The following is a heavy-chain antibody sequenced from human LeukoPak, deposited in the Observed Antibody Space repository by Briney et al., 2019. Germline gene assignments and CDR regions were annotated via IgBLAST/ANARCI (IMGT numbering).Heavy chain of an antibody. CDR1: GGSFSGYY. CDR2: LNHSGGT. Sequence: SETLSLTCAVYGGSFSGYYWSWIRQPPGKGLEWIGELNHSGGTNYNPSLKSRLTISVDTSKNQFSLKLNSVTAADTAVYYCARVLGSQVGAFDIWGPETMVTVSS. V-gene: IGHV4-34*01. J-gene: IGHJ3*02. CDR3: ARVLGSQVGAFDI. D-gene: IGHD1-26*01.